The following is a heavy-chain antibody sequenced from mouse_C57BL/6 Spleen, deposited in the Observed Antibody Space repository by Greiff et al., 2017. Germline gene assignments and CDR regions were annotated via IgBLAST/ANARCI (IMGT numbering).Heavy chain of an antibody. V-gene: IGHV1-82*01. J-gene: IGHJ4*01. Sequence: QVQLQQPGPELVKPGASVKISCKASGYAFSSYWMNWVKQRPGQGLEWIGRIYPGDGDTNYNQKFKGKATLTVDKSSSTAYMQLSSLTSEDSAVYVCARCHFCESMDYWGQGTSVTVSA. D-gene: IGHD6-1*01. CDR1: GYAFSSYW. CDR2: IYPGDGDT. CDR3: ARCHFCESMDY.